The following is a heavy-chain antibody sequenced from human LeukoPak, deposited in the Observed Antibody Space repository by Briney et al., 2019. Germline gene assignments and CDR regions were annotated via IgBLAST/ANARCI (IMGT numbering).Heavy chain of an antibody. Sequence: LSGGSLRLSCAVSGFSVTNNYMSWVRRAPGKGLEWVSVFYVGGATYYADSVKGRFTISRDNSENTLYLQMKSLRAEDTAVYYCARGDGYNFFDYWGQGTLVTVSS. CDR1: GFSVTNNY. CDR3: ARGDGYNFFDY. CDR2: FYVGGAT. V-gene: IGHV3-53*01. D-gene: IGHD5-24*01. J-gene: IGHJ4*02.